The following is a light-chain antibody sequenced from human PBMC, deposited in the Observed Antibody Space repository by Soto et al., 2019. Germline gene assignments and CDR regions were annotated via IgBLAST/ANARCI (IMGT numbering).Light chain of an antibody. CDR3: QTWDTGIRV. Sequence: QPVLTQSPSASASLGASVKLTCTLDSGHSGHAIAWHQQQPEKGPRYLMKLNSDGSHSKGDGITDRFSGSSSGAERYLTISGLQPEDEADYYCQTWDTGIRVFGGGTKLTVL. CDR2: LNSDGSH. J-gene: IGLJ3*02. V-gene: IGLV4-69*01. CDR1: SGHSGHA.